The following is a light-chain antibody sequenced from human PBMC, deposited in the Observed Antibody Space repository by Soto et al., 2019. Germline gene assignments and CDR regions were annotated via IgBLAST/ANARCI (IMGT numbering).Light chain of an antibody. J-gene: IGLJ3*02. CDR2: EVT. V-gene: IGLV2-14*01. CDR3: SSYTSSNSLVV. CDR1: GSDIGGYNY. Sequence: QSALTQPASVSGSPGQSITISCTGTGSDIGGYNYVSWYQQHPGKAPKLIIYEVTNRPSGVSHRFSGSKSDNTASLTISGLQAEDEADYYCSSYTSSNSLVVFGGGTQLTVL.